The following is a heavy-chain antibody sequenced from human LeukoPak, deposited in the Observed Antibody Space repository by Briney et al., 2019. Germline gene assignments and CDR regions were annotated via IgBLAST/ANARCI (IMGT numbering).Heavy chain of an antibody. CDR3: ARHLAAAGDFDY. CDR1: GGSISSYY. Sequence: PSETLSLTCTVSGGSISSYYWSWIRQPPGKGLEWIGSINYSGSTYYNPSLKSRVTISVDTSNNQFSLKLSSVTAADTAVYYCARHLAAAGDFDYWGQGSLVTVSS. D-gene: IGHD6-13*01. V-gene: IGHV4-59*05. CDR2: INYSGST. J-gene: IGHJ4*02.